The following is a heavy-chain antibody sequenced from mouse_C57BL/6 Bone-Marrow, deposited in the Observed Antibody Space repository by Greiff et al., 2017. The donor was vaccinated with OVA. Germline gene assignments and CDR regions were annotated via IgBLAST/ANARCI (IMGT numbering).Heavy chain of an antibody. D-gene: IGHD1-1*01. Sequence: QVQLQQSGAELVRPGTSVKVSCKASGYAFTNYLIEWVKQRPGQGLEWIGVINPGSGGTNYNEKFKGKATLTADKSSSTAYMQLSSLTSEDSAVYFWARRRTTVVEYYFDYWGQGTTLTVSS. CDR3: ARRRTTVVEYYFDY. V-gene: IGHV1-54*01. J-gene: IGHJ2*01. CDR2: INPGSGGT. CDR1: GYAFTNYL.